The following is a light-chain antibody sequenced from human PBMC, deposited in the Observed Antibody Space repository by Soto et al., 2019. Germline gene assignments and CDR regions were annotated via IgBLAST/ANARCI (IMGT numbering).Light chain of an antibody. CDR1: SSDLGAYNY. V-gene: IGLV2-8*01. J-gene: IGLJ1*01. Sequence: QSVLTQPPSASGSPGQSVTISCTGTSSDLGAYNYVSWYQQHPGKAPKLMIYEVNKRPSGVPDRFSGSKSGNTASLTVSGLQAEDEADYYCTSYAGSNRVFGTGTKVTVL. CDR2: EVN. CDR3: TSYAGSNRV.